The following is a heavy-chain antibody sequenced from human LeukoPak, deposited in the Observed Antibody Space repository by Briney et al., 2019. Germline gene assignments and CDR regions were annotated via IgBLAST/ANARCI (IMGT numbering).Heavy chain of an antibody. Sequence: PSETLSLTCTVSGGSICSYYWSWIRQPPGKGLEWIGYIYYSGSTKYTPSLKSRVTISIDTSKNQFSLKLSSVTAADTAVYYCARATGPYSSSWYAPDAFDLWGQGTMVTVSS. J-gene: IGHJ3*01. CDR3: ARATGPYSSSWYAPDAFDL. CDR1: GGSICSYY. V-gene: IGHV4-59*01. CDR2: IYYSGST. D-gene: IGHD6-13*01.